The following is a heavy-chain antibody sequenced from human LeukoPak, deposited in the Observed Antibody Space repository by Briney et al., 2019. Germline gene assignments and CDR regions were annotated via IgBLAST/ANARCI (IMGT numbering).Heavy chain of an antibody. Sequence: ASVKVSCKASGYTFIRSGISWLRQAPGQGLEWMGWINHNGKTNTAQKFQGRVTMTTDTSTTTAFMEVRSLTSDDTAVYYCARDSDSVYPPPKFDPWGQGTLVTVSS. J-gene: IGHJ5*02. V-gene: IGHV1-18*01. D-gene: IGHD5/OR15-5a*01. CDR2: INHNGKT. CDR3: ARDSDSVYPPPKFDP. CDR1: GYTFIRSG.